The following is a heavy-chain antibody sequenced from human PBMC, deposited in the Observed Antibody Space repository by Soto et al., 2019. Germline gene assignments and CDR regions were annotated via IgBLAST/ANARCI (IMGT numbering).Heavy chain of an antibody. V-gene: IGHV3-7*04. CDR3: ARGDYYDTSGPFSDAFDI. CDR2: IKPDGSEK. J-gene: IGHJ3*02. D-gene: IGHD3-22*01. CDR1: GFTFTNYW. Sequence: GGSLRLSCAASGFTFTNYWMSLVRQAQGKGLEWVANIKPDGSEKFYVDSLKGRFTMSRDNAKNSLYLQMNGLRADDTAVYYCARGDYYDTSGPFSDAFDIWGQGTMVTVSS.